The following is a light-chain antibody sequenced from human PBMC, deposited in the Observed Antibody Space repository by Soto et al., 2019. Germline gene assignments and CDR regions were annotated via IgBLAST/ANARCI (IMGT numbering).Light chain of an antibody. CDR3: QQYGSSPLT. CDR1: QSVSDGS. V-gene: IGKV3-20*01. Sequence: EIVLTQSPATLSLSPGERATLSCRASQSVSDGSLAWYQQKVGRAPRVLIYGASSRATGIPDRFSGGGSGTDFTLTITRLEPEDFAVYYCQQYGSSPLTFGGGTKVDIK. CDR2: GAS. J-gene: IGKJ4*01.